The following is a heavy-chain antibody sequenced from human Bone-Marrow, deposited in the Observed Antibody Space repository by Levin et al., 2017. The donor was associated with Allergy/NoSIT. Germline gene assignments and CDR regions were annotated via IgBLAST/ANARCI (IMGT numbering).Heavy chain of an antibody. D-gene: IGHD6-6*01. J-gene: IGHJ4*02. V-gene: IGHV3-23*01. CDR2: VSGSGDQT. Sequence: GGSLRLSCAASKFIFKNYAMAWLRQAPGQGLEWVSAVSGSGDQTYHADSVRGRFTISRDNSKDTLFLQMNNLKAEDTAVYFCAKGRVAAPPFYWGQGTLVTVSS. CDR3: AKGRVAAPPFY. CDR1: KFIFKNYA.